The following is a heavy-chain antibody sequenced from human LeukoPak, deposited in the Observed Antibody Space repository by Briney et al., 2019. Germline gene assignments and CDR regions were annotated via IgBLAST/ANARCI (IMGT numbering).Heavy chain of an antibody. CDR3: AKAPTLYHYFDY. J-gene: IGHJ4*02. V-gene: IGHV3-9*03. D-gene: IGHD3-16*01. CDR2: ISWNSGSI. Sequence: GRSLRLSCAASGFTFDDYAMHWVRQSPGKGLEWVSGISWNSGSIGYADSVKGRFTISRDNAKNSLYLQMNSLRAEDMALYYCAKAPTLYHYFDYWGQGTLVTVSS. CDR1: GFTFDDYA.